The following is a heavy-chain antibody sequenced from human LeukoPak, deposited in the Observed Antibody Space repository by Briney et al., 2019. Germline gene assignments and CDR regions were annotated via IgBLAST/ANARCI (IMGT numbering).Heavy chain of an antibody. Sequence: PGGSLRLSCAASGFTFSSYSMNWVRQAPGKGLEWVSYISSSSSTIYYADSVKGRFTISRDNAKNSLYLQMNSLRAEDTAVYYCARDAEVPSWYHNWFDPWGQGTLVTVSS. D-gene: IGHD6-13*01. V-gene: IGHV3-48*01. CDR1: GFTFSSYS. CDR2: ISSSSSTI. J-gene: IGHJ5*02. CDR3: ARDAEVPSWYHNWFDP.